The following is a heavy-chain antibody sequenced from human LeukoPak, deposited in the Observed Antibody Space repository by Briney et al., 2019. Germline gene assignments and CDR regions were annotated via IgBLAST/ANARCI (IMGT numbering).Heavy chain of an antibody. J-gene: IGHJ4*02. CDR3: AKDISERGGWSYFDY. D-gene: IGHD1-1*01. CDR1: GFTFDDYA. CDR2: ISWDGGST. Sequence: GGSLRPSCAASGFTFDDYAMHWVRQAPGKGLEWVSLISWDGGSTYYADSVKGRFTISRDNSKNSLYLQMNSLRAEDTALYYCAKDISERGGWSYFDYWGQGTLVTVSS. V-gene: IGHV3-43D*03.